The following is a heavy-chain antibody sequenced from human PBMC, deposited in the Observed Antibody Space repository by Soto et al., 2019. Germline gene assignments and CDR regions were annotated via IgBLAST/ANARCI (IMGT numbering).Heavy chain of an antibody. D-gene: IGHD7-27*01. V-gene: IGHV1-8*01. CDR3: STAGDSGAWISY. J-gene: IGHJ4*02. CDR2: MNPDNGNT. CDR1: GYTFTNNG. Sequence: GASVKVSCKASGYTFTNNGINWVRQATGQGLEWMGWMNPDNGNTGFAQKFQGRATLTRDTSITTAYMELSSLISEDTAVYYCSTAGDSGAWISYWGQGTRVTVSS.